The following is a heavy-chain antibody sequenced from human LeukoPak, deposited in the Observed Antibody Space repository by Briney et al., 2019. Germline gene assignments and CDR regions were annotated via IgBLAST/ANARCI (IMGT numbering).Heavy chain of an antibody. CDR1: GGTFSSYA. J-gene: IGHJ4*02. D-gene: IGHD4-17*01. V-gene: IGHV1-69*01. CDR2: IIPIFGTA. CDR3: ARSPYGDYAYFDY. Sequence: SVKVSCKASGGTFSSYAISWVRQAPGQGLEWMGGIIPIFGTANYAQKFQGRVTITADESTSTVYMELSSLRSEDTAVYYCARSPYGDYAYFDYWGQGTLVTVSS.